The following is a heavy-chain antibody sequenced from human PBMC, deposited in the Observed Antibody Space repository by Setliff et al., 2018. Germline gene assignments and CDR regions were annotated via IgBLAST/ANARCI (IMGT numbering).Heavy chain of an antibody. D-gene: IGHD6-6*01. J-gene: IGHJ4*02. V-gene: IGHV4-59*01. CDR2: IYHSGGT. CDR1: GDSINNFY. Sequence: KTSETLSLTCTVSGDSINNFYWTWIRQPPGKGLEWIGYIYHSGGTSYNPSLKSRVTISVDTSKNQFSLNLSSVTAADTAVYYCARGQVTSSRSSLVYWGQGILVTVSS. CDR3: ARGQVTSSRSSLVY.